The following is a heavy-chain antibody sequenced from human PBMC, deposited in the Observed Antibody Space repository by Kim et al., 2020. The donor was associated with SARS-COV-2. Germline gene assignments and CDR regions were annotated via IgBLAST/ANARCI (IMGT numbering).Heavy chain of an antibody. D-gene: IGHD3-9*01. J-gene: IGHJ4*02. CDR3: ARYDSRLRAFDY. Sequence: SETLSLTCTVSGGSISSYYWSWIRQPPGKGLEWIGYIYYSGSTNYNPSLKSRVTISVDTSKNQFSLKLSSVTAADTAVYYCARYDSRLRAFDYWGQGTL. CDR2: IYYSGST. V-gene: IGHV4-59*01. CDR1: GGSISSYY.